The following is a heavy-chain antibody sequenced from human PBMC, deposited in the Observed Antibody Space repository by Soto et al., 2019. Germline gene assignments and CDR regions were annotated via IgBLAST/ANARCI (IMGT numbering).Heavy chain of an antibody. CDR2: IIPIFGTA. CDR1: GGTFSSYA. J-gene: IGHJ6*02. Sequence: SAKVSCKASGGTFSSYAISWVRQAPGQGLEWMGGIIPIFGTANYAQKFQGRVTITADESTSTAYMELSSLRSEDTAVYYCAGARFCSITCCYRGRYYYYYSGLAVWGQGTTVTVSS. CDR3: AGARFCSITCCYRGRYYYYYSGLAV. V-gene: IGHV1-69*13. D-gene: IGHD2-2*02.